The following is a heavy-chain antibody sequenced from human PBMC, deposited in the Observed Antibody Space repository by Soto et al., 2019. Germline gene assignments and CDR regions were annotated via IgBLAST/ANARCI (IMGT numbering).Heavy chain of an antibody. CDR3: ARYAGSSWFDY. CDR2: INYSGRT. D-gene: IGHD6-13*01. Sequence: QVQLQESGPGLVKPSETLSLTCTVSGGSISTYYWSWIRQPPGKGLEWIGYINYSGRTNYNPSLKSRVTMSLDTSKNQFSLKLRSVTAADTAVFYCARYAGSSWFDYWGQGTLVNVSS. CDR1: GGSISTYY. V-gene: IGHV4-59*01. J-gene: IGHJ4*02.